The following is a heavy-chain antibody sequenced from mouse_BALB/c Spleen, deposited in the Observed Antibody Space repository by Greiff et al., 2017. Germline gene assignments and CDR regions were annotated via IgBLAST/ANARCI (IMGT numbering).Heavy chain of an antibody. J-gene: IGHJ3*01. V-gene: IGHV2-9*02. Sequence: VKLVESGPGLVAPSQRLSITCTVSGFSLTSYGVHWVRQPPGKGLEWLGVIWDGGSTNYNSALMSRLSISKDNSKSQVFLKMNSLQTDDTAMYYCARDDESAACFAYWGQGTLVTVSA. D-gene: IGHD1-3*01. CDR2: IWDGGST. CDR1: GFSLTSYG. CDR3: ARDDESAACFAY.